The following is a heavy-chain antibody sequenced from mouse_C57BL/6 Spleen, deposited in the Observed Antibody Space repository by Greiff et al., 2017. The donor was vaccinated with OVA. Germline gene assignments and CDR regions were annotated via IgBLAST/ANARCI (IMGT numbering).Heavy chain of an antibody. CDR1: GYTFTSYW. D-gene: IGHD1-1*01. CDR3: ARGLYYGSSYGWFAY. CDR2: IYPGSGST. V-gene: IGHV1-55*01. Sequence: QVQLQQSGAELVKPGASVKMSCKASGYTFTSYWITWVKQRPGQGLEWIGDIYPGSGSTNYNEKFKSKATLTVDTSSSTAYMQLSSLTSEDSAVYYCARGLYYGSSYGWFAYWGQGTLVTVSA. J-gene: IGHJ3*01.